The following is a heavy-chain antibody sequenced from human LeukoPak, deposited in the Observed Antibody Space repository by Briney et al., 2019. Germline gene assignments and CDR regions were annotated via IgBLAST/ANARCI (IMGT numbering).Heavy chain of an antibody. CDR2: IYYSGST. J-gene: IGHJ4*02. D-gene: IGHD3-22*01. CDR3: ARSQVFYDSSGYYGY. CDR1: RGSISSSSYY. V-gene: IGHV4-39*07. Sequence: SETLSLSCTVSRGSISSSSYYWGWIRQSPGKGLEWIGSIYYSGSTYYNPSLKSRVTISVDTSKNQFSLKLSSVTAADTAVYYCARSQVFYDSSGYYGYWGQGTLVTVSS.